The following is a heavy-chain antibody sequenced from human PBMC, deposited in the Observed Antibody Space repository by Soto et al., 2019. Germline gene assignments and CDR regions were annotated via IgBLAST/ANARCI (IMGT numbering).Heavy chain of an antibody. D-gene: IGHD3-10*01. CDR1: GYTFTSYY. J-gene: IGHJ5*02. V-gene: IGHV1-46*03. CDR3: ARDITMVRGVIGGPWFDP. Sequence: ASVKVSCKASGYTFTSYYMHWVRQAPGQRLEWMGIINPSGGSTSYAQKFQGRVTMTRDTSTSTVYMELSSLRSEDTAVYYCARDITMVRGVIGGPWFDPWGQGTLVTVSS. CDR2: INPSGGST.